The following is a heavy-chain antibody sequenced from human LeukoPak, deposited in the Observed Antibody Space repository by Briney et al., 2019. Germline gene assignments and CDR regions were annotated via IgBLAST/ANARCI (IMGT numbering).Heavy chain of an antibody. CDR2: FDPEDGET. J-gene: IGHJ4*02. D-gene: IGHD2-2*01. V-gene: IGHV1-24*01. CDR1: GYTLTELS. Sequence: ASVKVSCKVSGYTLTELSMHWVRQAPGKGLEWMGGFDPEDGETIYAQKLQGRITMTTDTSTSTAYMELRSLRSDDTAVYYCARDVFESDANSGDGFDYWGQGTLVTVSS. CDR3: ARDVFESDANSGDGFDY.